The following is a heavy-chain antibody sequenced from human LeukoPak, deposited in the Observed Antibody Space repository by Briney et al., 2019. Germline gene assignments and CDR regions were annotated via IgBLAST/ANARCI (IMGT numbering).Heavy chain of an antibody. J-gene: IGHJ4*02. CDR1: GGTFSSYA. D-gene: IGHD3-3*01. CDR2: IIPIFGTA. CDR3: ARVVPTYYDFWSGYYRSIGIDY. Sequence: ASVKVSCKASGGTFSSYAISWVRQAPGQGLEWMGGIIPIFGTANYAQKFQGRVTITADESTSTAYMELSSLRSEDTAVYYCARVVPTYYDFWSGYYRSIGIDYWGQGTLVTVSS. V-gene: IGHV1-69*01.